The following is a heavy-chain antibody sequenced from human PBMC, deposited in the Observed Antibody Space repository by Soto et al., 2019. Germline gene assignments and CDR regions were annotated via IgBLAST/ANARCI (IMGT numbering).Heavy chain of an antibody. J-gene: IGHJ5*02. CDR3: ARVFSDSSSFFDP. D-gene: IGHD6-13*01. V-gene: IGHV4-31*03. Sequence: QVQLQESGPGLVKPSQTLSLTCTVSGGSISSGGYYWSWIRQHPGKGLEWIGYIYYSGRTSYNPSLKRRVTISLDTSKNQFSLKLSSVTAADTAVYYCARVFSDSSSFFDPWGQGTLVTVSS. CDR2: IYYSGRT. CDR1: GGSISSGGYY.